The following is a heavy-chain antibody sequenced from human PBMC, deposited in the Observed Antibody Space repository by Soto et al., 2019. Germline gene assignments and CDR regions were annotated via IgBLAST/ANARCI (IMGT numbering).Heavy chain of an antibody. CDR3: AKPRIVGATSDFDY. J-gene: IGHJ4*02. CDR2: ISGSGGST. D-gene: IGHD1-26*01. Sequence: EVHLLESGGGLVQPGGSLRLSCAASGFTFSSYAMSWVRQAPGKGLEWVSGISGSGGSTYYADSVKGRFTISRDNSKNTLYLQMNSLRADDTAVYYCAKPRIVGATSDFDYWGQGTLVTVSS. CDR1: GFTFSSYA. V-gene: IGHV3-23*01.